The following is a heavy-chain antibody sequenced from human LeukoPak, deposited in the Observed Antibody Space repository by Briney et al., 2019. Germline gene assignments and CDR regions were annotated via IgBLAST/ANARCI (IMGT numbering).Heavy chain of an antibody. CDR2: IKQDGSEK. J-gene: IGHJ6*03. D-gene: IGHD2-15*01. V-gene: IGHV3-7*01. CDR3: AKRFRYCSGGSCYTGTGANYYYYYYMDV. Sequence: GGSLRLSCAASGFTFSSYWMSWVRQAPGKGLEWVANIKQDGSEKYYVDSVKGRFTISRDNAKNSLYLQMNSLRAEDTAVYYCAKRFRYCSGGSCYTGTGANYYYYYYMDVWGKGTTVTVSS. CDR1: GFTFSSYW.